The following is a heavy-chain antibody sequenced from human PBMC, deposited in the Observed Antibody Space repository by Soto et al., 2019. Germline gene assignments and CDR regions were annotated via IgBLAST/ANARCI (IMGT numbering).Heavy chain of an antibody. CDR1: GGTFSSYA. CDR3: ASARTIFGVVTPPNYYGMDV. V-gene: IGHV1-69*13. D-gene: IGHD3-3*01. J-gene: IGHJ6*02. Sequence: GPSVKVSCKASGGTFSSYAISWVRQAPGQGLEWMGGIIPIFGTANYAQKFQGRVTITADESTSTAYMELSSLRSEDTAVYYCASARTIFGVVTPPNYYGMDVWGQGTTVTVS. CDR2: IIPIFGTA.